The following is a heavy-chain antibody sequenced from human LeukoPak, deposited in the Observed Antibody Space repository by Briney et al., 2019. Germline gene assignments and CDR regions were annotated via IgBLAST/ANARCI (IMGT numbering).Heavy chain of an antibody. CDR1: GGSISSYY. CDR3: ASHPLRFLEWSMGPFDY. V-gene: IGHV4-59*08. D-gene: IGHD3-3*01. J-gene: IGHJ4*02. Sequence: SETLSLTCTVSGGSISSYYWSWIRQPPGKGLEWIGYIYYSGSTNYNPSLKSRVTISVDTSKNQFSLKLSSVTAADTAVYYCASHPLRFLEWSMGPFDYWGQGTLVTVSS. CDR2: IYYSGST.